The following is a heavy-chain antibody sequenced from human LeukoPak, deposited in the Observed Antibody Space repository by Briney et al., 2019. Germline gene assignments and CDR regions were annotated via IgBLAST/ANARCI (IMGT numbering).Heavy chain of an antibody. J-gene: IGHJ4*02. V-gene: IGHV3-48*03. CDR1: GFTFSSYE. D-gene: IGHD6-13*01. Sequence: GGSLRLSCAASGFTFSSYEMNWVRQAPGKGLEWVSYISSSGSTIYYADSVKGRFTISRDNAKNSLYLQMNSLRAEDTAVYYCAGGAGQDFDYWGQGTLVTVSS. CDR3: AGGAGQDFDY. CDR2: ISSSGSTI.